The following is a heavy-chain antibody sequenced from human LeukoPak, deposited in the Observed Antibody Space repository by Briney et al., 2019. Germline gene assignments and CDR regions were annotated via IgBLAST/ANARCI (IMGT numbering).Heavy chain of an antibody. Sequence: GGSLRLSCAASGFTFSSYAMSWVRQAPGKGLEWVSGISGSGDNTYYADSVKGRFTISRNNSKNTLYVQVNSLGTEDTAAYYCAKGSYYDSSGSFYFDYWGQGTLVTVSS. J-gene: IGHJ4*02. CDR1: GFTFSSYA. CDR2: ISGSGDNT. CDR3: AKGSYYDSSGSFYFDY. V-gene: IGHV3-23*01. D-gene: IGHD3-22*01.